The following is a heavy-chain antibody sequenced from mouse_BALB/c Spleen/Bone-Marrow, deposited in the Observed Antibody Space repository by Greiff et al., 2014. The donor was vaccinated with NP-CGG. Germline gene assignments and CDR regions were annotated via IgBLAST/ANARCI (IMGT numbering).Heavy chain of an antibody. CDR1: GFNIKDTY. D-gene: IGHD1-1*01. J-gene: IGHJ3*01. CDR3: ATYYYGSSWGFAY. V-gene: IGHV14-3*02. Sequence: EVQLQQSGAELVKPGASVKLSCTASGFNIKDTYMHWVKQRPEQGLEWIGRIDPANGNTKYDPKFQGKATITADTSSNTAYLQLSSLTSEDTAVYYCATYYYGSSWGFAYWGQGTLVTVSA. CDR2: IDPANGNT.